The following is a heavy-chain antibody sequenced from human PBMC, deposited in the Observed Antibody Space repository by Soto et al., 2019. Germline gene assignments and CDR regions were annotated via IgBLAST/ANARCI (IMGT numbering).Heavy chain of an antibody. CDR2: IYKSATT. Sequence: PSETLFLTCSVSGDSISTVDYFWAWIRQPPGQALEYIGYIYKSATTYYNPSFESRVAISLDTSKSQFSLNVTSVTAADTAVYFCARGRYCLTGRCFPNWFDSWGQGTLVTVSS. V-gene: IGHV4-30-4*01. CDR3: ARGRYCLTGRCFPNWFDS. CDR1: GDSISTVDYF. J-gene: IGHJ5*01. D-gene: IGHD2-15*01.